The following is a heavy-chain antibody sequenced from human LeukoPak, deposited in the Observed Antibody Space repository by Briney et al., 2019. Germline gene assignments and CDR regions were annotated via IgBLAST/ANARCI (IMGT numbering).Heavy chain of an antibody. CDR2: ISSSSSYT. CDR3: ARATYYYDSSGYSSAFDI. Sequence: AGGSLRLSCAASGFTFSDYYMSWIRQAPGKGLEWVSYISSSSSYTNYADSVKGRFTISRDNAKNSLYLQMNSLRAGDTAVYYCARATYYYDSSGYSSAFDIWGQGTMVTVSS. D-gene: IGHD3-22*01. V-gene: IGHV3-11*06. J-gene: IGHJ3*02. CDR1: GFTFSDYY.